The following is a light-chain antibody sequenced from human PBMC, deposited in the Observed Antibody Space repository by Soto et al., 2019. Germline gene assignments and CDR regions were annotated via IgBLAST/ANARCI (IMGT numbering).Light chain of an antibody. CDR1: QSLLHSTGYNF. V-gene: IGKV2-28*01. J-gene: IGKJ1*01. CDR3: MKALHTPST. Sequence: DIVMTQSPLSLPVTPGESASISCRSSQSLLHSTGYNFLDWYLQKPGQSPQLLIYLGYNRASGVSARFSGSGSGTDFTLKISRVGAADVGVYYCMKALHTPSTLVHGTKV. CDR2: LGY.